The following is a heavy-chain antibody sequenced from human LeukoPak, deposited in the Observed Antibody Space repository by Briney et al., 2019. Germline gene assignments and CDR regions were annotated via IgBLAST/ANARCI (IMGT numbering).Heavy chain of an antibody. CDR2: ISYDGSNK. Sequence: PGGSLRLSCAASGFTFSSYAMHWVRQAPGKGLEWVAVISYDGSNKYYADSVKGRFTISRDNSKNTLYLQMNSLRAEDTAVYYCAGDQVRYFDWLAQYYYYGMDIWGQGTTVTVSS. V-gene: IGHV3-30*04. CDR3: AGDQVRYFDWLAQYYYYGMDI. CDR1: GFTFSSYA. D-gene: IGHD3-9*01. J-gene: IGHJ6*02.